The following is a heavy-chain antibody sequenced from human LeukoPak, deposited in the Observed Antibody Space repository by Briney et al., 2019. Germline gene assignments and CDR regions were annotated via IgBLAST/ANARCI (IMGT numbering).Heavy chain of an antibody. CDR2: ISGSGGST. Sequence: GGSLRLSCAASGFTFSSYAMHWVRQAPGKGLEWVSAISGSGGSTYYADSVKGRFTISRDNSKNTLYLQMNSLRAEDTAVYYCASRGGNPYYYDSSGSDYWGQGTLVTVSS. CDR3: ASRGGNPYYYDSSGSDY. CDR1: GFTFSSYA. D-gene: IGHD3-22*01. J-gene: IGHJ4*02. V-gene: IGHV3-23*01.